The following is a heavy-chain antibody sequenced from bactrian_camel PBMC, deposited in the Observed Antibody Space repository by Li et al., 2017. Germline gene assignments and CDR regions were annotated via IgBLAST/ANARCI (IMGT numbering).Heavy chain of an antibody. CDR2: TDCDGMT. J-gene: IGHJ4*01. Sequence: DVQLVESGGGSVQPGGSLRLSCSASGYTYSGCCMAWFRRAPGKEREGVATTDCDGMTNYTSSVTGRFTISKDSATNTMYLQMNSLQPEDTGIYYCAAGARVSLSDDVYNYWGQGTQVTVS. CDR1: GYTYSGCC. CDR3: AAGARVSLSDDVYNY. V-gene: IGHV3S10*01. D-gene: IGHD4*01.